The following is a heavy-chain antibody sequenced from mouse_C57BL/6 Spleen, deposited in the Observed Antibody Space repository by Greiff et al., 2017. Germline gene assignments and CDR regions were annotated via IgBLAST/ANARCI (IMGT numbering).Heavy chain of an antibody. J-gene: IGHJ3*01. Sequence: EVKLQESGPELVKPGASVKMSCKASGYTFTDYNMHWVKQSHGKSLEWIGYINPNNGGTSYNQKFKGKATLTVNKSSSTAYMELRSLTSEDSAVYYCARDSSGYERTFAYWGQGTLVTVSA. CDR2: INPNNGGT. V-gene: IGHV1-22*01. CDR1: GYTFTDYN. CDR3: ARDSSGYERTFAY. D-gene: IGHD3-2*02.